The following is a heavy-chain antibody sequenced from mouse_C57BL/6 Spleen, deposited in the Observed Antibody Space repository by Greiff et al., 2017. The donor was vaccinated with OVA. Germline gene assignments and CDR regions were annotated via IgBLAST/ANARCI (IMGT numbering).Heavy chain of an antibody. Sequence: QVQLKQSGAELVRPGASVTLSCKASGYTFTDYEMHWVKQTPVHGLEWIGAIDPETGGTAYNQKFKGKAILTADKSSSTAYMELRSLTSEDSAVYYCTGGSSSPWFAYWGQGTLVTVSA. D-gene: IGHD1-1*01. V-gene: IGHV1-15*01. J-gene: IGHJ3*01. CDR2: IDPETGGT. CDR1: GYTFTDYE. CDR3: TGGSSSPWFAY.